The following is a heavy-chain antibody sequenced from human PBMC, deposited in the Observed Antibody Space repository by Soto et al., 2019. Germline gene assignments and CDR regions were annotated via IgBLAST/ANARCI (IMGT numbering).Heavy chain of an antibody. CDR3: ARVRAAAGRSDP. Sequence: QVQLQQWGAGLLKPSETLSLTCAVYGGSFSGYYWSWIRQPPGKGLEWIGEINHSGSTNYNPSLKIRVTISVDTSETQFSLKLSSVTAADTAVYYCARVRAAAGRSDPWGQGTLVTVSS. D-gene: IGHD6-13*01. CDR2: INHSGST. CDR1: GGSFSGYY. J-gene: IGHJ5*02. V-gene: IGHV4-34*01.